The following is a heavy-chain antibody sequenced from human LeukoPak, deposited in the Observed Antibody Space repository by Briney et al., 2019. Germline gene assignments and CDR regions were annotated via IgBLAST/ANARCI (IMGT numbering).Heavy chain of an antibody. D-gene: IGHD6-19*01. Sequence: GGSLRLSCTASRFTFRNFGMRWVRQAPGKGLEWVAVIWYDGSEKYYADSVKGRFTISRDNSKNTLYLQMNSLRAEDTAIYYCARVRRDTSGWYDDVWGQGTTV. V-gene: IGHV3-33*01. J-gene: IGHJ6*02. CDR1: RFTFRNFG. CDR2: IWYDGSEK. CDR3: ARVRRDTSGWYDDV.